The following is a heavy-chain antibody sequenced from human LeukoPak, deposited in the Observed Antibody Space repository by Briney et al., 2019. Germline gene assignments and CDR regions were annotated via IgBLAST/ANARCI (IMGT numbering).Heavy chain of an antibody. CDR2: TYHSGST. CDR1: GYSIRSGYY. V-gene: IGHV4-38-2*02. D-gene: IGHD7-27*01. J-gene: IGHJ4*02. CDR3: ARDLGQVARYYFDY. Sequence: PSETLSLTCAVSGYSIRSGYYWGWIRQPPGKGLEWIGNTYHSGSTYYSPSLKSRVTISMDTSKNQFSLKLSSVTAADTAVYYCARDLGQVARYYFDYWGQGALVTASS.